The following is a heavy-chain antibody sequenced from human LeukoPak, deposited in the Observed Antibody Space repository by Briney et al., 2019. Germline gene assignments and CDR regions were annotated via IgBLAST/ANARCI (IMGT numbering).Heavy chain of an antibody. CDR1: GFTFSSYE. V-gene: IGHV3-48*03. CDR3: AIAYYDILTGYYRDY. Sequence: PGGSLRLSCAASGFTFSSYEMSWVRQAPGRGLEWVSQISSSDIIIYYADSVKGRFTISRDNAKKSMYLQMNSLRAEDTAVYYCAIAYYDILTGYYRDYWGQGTLVTVSS. J-gene: IGHJ4*02. CDR2: ISSSDIII. D-gene: IGHD3-9*01.